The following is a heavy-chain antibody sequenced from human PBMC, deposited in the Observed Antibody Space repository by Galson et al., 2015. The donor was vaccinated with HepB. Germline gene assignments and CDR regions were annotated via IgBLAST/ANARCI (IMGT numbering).Heavy chain of an antibody. D-gene: IGHD1-26*01. Sequence: SLRLSCAASGFSFSVYSMNWVRQAPGKGLEWISYISSSSSGIYYADSVKGRFTISRDNAENSLYAQMNSLRDEDTAVYYCARERSYFIDYWGRGTLVTVSS. CDR1: GFSFSVYS. V-gene: IGHV3-48*02. CDR2: ISSSSSGI. J-gene: IGHJ4*02. CDR3: ARERSYFIDY.